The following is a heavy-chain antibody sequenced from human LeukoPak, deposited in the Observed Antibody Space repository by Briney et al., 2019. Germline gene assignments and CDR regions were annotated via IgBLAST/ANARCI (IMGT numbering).Heavy chain of an antibody. CDR1: GFTFSSYG. CDR2: ISYDGSNK. J-gene: IGHJ4*02. V-gene: IGHV3-30*18. Sequence: GGSLRLSCAASGFTFSSYGMHGVRQAPGKGLEWVAVISYDGSNKYYADSVKGRFTISRDNSKNTLYLQMNSLRAEDTAVYYCAKHSAPGGGMYYWGQGTLVTVSS. CDR3: AKHSAPGGGMYY. D-gene: IGHD2-15*01.